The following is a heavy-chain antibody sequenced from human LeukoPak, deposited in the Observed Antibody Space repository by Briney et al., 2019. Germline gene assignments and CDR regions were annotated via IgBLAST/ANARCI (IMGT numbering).Heavy chain of an antibody. J-gene: IGHJ4*02. CDR2: IKSKTDGGTT. Sequence: GGSLRLSCAASGFNFNSAWMSWVRQAPGKGLEWVGRIKSKTDGGTTDYAPPVKGRFSIPRDDSKNTLYLHMNSLRTEDTAVYYCTTPPLFTYYYGSGSYSYWGQGTLVTVSS. CDR1: GFNFNSAW. CDR3: TTPPLFTYYYGSGSYSY. V-gene: IGHV3-15*01. D-gene: IGHD3-10*01.